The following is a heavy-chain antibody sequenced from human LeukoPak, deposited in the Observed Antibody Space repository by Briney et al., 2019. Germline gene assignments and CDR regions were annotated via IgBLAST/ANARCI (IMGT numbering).Heavy chain of an antibody. CDR2: IYYSGGT. V-gene: IGHV4-59*01. Sequence: SETLSLTCTVSGGSISSYYWSWIRQPPGKGLEWIGYIYYSGGTNYNPSLKSRVTISVATSKNQFSLKLSSVTAADTAVFYCARGGLFFDYWGQGTLVTVSS. CDR1: GGSISSYY. CDR3: ARGGLFFDY. J-gene: IGHJ4*02.